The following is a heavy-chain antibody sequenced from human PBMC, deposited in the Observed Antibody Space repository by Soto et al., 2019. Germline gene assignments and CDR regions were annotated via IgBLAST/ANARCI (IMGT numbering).Heavy chain of an antibody. V-gene: IGHV1-69*02. CDR1: GGTFSSYT. CDR2: IIPILGIA. D-gene: IGHD2-2*01. CDR3: ASGVVVPPAHNWFDP. Sequence: QVQLVQSGAEVKKPGSSVKVSCKASGGTFSSYTISWVRQAPGQGLEWMGRIIPILGIANYAQKFQGRVTITADKSTSTAYMELSSLRSEDTAVYYCASGVVVPPAHNWFDPWGQGTLVTVSS. J-gene: IGHJ5*02.